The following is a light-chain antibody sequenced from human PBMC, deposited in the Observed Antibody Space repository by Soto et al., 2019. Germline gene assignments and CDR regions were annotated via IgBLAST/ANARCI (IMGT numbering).Light chain of an antibody. CDR2: GAS. CDR1: QSISSF. CDR3: QQSHSAWT. V-gene: IGKV1-39*01. Sequence: DIQMTQSPSSLSASVGDRVTLTCRASQSISSFLNWYQQKPGKAPKVLIYGASSLQTGVPSRFNGSGSGTDFTLAISSLQPEDSATYYCQQSHSAWTFGQGTKVEI. J-gene: IGKJ1*01.